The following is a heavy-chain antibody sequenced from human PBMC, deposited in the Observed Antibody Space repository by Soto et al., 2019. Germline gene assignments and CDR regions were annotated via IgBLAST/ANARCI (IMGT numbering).Heavy chain of an antibody. CDR3: AKDYSGSHFQTPYFDY. J-gene: IGHJ4*02. Sequence: EVQLLESGGGLVQPGGSLRLSCAASGFTFSSYAMSWVRQAPGKGLEWVSAISGSGGSTYHADSVKGRFTISRDNSKNTLYLQMNSLRAEDTAVYYCAKDYSGSHFQTPYFDYWGQGTLVTVSS. V-gene: IGHV3-23*01. CDR1: GFTFSSYA. D-gene: IGHD1-26*01. CDR2: ISGSGGST.